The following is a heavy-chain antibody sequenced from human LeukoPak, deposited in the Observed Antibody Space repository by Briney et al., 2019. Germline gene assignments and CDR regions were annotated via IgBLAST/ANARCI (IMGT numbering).Heavy chain of an antibody. J-gene: IGHJ4*02. CDR3: ARDVPLMGASKTRYFDY. V-gene: IGHV3-74*01. CDR2: INNDGSIT. CDR1: EFTISRYW. D-gene: IGHD1-26*01. Sequence: LSGGSLRLSCAASEFTISRYWMHWVRHAPGKGLVWVSNINNDGSITTYGDSVKGRFTISRDNAKNSLYLQMSSLRAEDTAIYYCARDVPLMGASKTRYFDYWGQGTLVTVSS.